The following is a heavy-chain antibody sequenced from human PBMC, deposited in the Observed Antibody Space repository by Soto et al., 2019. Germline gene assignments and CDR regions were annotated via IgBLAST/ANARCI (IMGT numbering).Heavy chain of an antibody. CDR1: SASVSIGGYS. J-gene: IGHJ6*02. Sequence: PSETLSRTCVAASASVSIGGYSWSWTRQPPGKGLEWIGYAYDRESTYYNPSFKSGVTISVERSKNQFSLRLSSVTAVDTAVYYCARERRYGGGSTCSDGLDVWGQGTTVTVSS. CDR2: AYDREST. D-gene: IGHD2-21*01. CDR3: ARERRYGGGSTCSDGLDV. V-gene: IGHV4-30-2*01.